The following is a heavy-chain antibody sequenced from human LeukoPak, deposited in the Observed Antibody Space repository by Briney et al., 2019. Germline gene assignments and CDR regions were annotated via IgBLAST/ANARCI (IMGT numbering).Heavy chain of an antibody. CDR2: IKQDGSEK. Sequence: GGCLRLSCSDATPTLNTYWISCARQAPGNGLEWVANIKQDGSEKYHVASVKGRFTISRDNAKNSLYLQMNSLRAEDTAVYYCASRAGYTGSWSAFDYWGQGTLVSVSS. CDR1: TPTLNTYW. V-gene: IGHV3-7*03. J-gene: IGHJ4*02. D-gene: IGHD6-13*01. CDR3: ASRAGYTGSWSAFDY.